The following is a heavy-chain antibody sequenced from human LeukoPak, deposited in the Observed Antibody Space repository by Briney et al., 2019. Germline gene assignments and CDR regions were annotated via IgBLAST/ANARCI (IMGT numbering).Heavy chain of an antibody. Sequence: GGSLRLSCAASGFTFSSFSMNWVRQAPGKGPEWISYADSVNGRFTISRDNGKNSLYLQMNSLRAEDTAIYYCVRRGLIVTEYLEHWGQGALVIVSS. D-gene: IGHD3-10*01. CDR1: GFTFSSFS. CDR3: VRRGLIVTEYLEH. V-gene: IGHV3-48*04. J-gene: IGHJ1*01.